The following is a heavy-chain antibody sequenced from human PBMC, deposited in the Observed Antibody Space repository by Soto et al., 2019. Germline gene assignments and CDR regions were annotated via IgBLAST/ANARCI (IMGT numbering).Heavy chain of an antibody. CDR2: ISYDGSNK. Sequence: GSLILSCAASGFTFSSYAMHWVRQAPGKGLEWVAVISYDGSNKYYADSVKGRFTISRDNSKNTLYLQMNSLRAEDTAVYYCARDLAYYDILTGAIGYYYGMDVWGQGTTVTVSS. D-gene: IGHD3-9*01. V-gene: IGHV3-30-3*01. CDR3: ARDLAYYDILTGAIGYYYGMDV. J-gene: IGHJ6*02. CDR1: GFTFSSYA.